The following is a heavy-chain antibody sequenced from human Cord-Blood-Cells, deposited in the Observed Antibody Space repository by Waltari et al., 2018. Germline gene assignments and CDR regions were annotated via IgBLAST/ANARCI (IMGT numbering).Heavy chain of an antibody. CDR1: GYSLRSGHY. Sequence: QVQLQESGPGLVKPSATLSLTCAVSGYSLRSGHYWGWIRQPPGKGLEWIGSIYHSGSTYYNPSLKSRVTISVDTSKNQFSLKLSSVTAADTAVYYCARGLNWFDPWGQGTLVTVSS. J-gene: IGHJ5*02. V-gene: IGHV4-38-2*01. CDR3: ARGLNWFDP. CDR2: IYHSGST.